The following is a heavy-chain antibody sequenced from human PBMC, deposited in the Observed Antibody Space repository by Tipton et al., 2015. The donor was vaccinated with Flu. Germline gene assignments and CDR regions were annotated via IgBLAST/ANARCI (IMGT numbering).Heavy chain of an antibody. CDR3: ARDVGATDRAVTYAFDI. J-gene: IGHJ3*02. D-gene: IGHD1-26*01. V-gene: IGHV3-21*01. CDR1: GFTFSSYS. CDR2: ISSSSSYI. Sequence: QLVQSGGGLVKPGGSLRLSCAASGFTFSSYSMNWVRQAPGMGLEWVSSISSSSSYIYYADSVKGRFTISRDNAKNSLYLQMNSLRAEDTAVYYCARDVGATDRAVTYAFDIWGQGTMVTVSS.